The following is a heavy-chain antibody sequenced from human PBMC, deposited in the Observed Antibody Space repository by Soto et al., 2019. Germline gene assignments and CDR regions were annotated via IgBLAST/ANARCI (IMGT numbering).Heavy chain of an antibody. CDR3: ARDKITGLFDY. CDR1: GGYFSGYD. D-gene: IGHD2-8*02. J-gene: IGHJ4*02. V-gene: IGHV4-34*01. Sequence: SETLSLTCAVDGGYFSGYDWTWIRQPPGTGLEWIGEINHSGSTNYNPSLKSRVTISVDTSKHQFSLKLTSVTAADTAVYYCARDKITGLFDYWGQGTLVTVSS. CDR2: INHSGST.